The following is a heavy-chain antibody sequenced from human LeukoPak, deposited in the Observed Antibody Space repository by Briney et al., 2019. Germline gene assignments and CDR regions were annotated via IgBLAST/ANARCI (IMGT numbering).Heavy chain of an antibody. V-gene: IGHV3-9*03. J-gene: IGHJ3*02. Sequence: GRSLRLSCAASGFTFDDYAMHWVRQAPGKGLEWVSGISWNSGSIGYADSVKGRFTISRDNAKNSLYLQMNSLRAEDMALYYCAKVDTYDAGAFDIWGQGTMVTVPS. CDR1: GFTFDDYA. D-gene: IGHD4/OR15-4a*01. CDR2: ISWNSGSI. CDR3: AKVDTYDAGAFDI.